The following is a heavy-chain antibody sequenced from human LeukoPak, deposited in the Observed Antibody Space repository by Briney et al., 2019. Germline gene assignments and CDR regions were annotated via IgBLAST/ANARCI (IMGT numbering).Heavy chain of an antibody. CDR2: INTDGRIT. V-gene: IGHV3-74*01. CDR1: GFTFSNYW. J-gene: IGHJ3*02. Sequence: GGSLRLSCAASGFTFSNYWMHWVRQAPGKGLVWVARINTDGRITSYADSVKGRFTISRDNAKNTLYLQMNSLRDEETAVYYCARAYYSSGWYADAFDIWGQGTVVTVSS. CDR3: ARAYYSSGWYADAFDI. D-gene: IGHD6-19*01.